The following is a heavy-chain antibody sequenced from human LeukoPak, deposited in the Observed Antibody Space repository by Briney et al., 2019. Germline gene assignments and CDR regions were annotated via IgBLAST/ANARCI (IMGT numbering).Heavy chain of an antibody. CDR1: GFIFSNYW. J-gene: IGHJ6*02. V-gene: IGHV3-7*03. Sequence: GGSLGLSCAASGFIFSNYWMSWVRQAPGKGLEWVANIKQDGSERYYVDSVKGRFTISRDNAKNSLYLQMNSLRVEGTAVYYCGRSMDVWGQGTTVTVSS. CDR3: GRSMDV. CDR2: IKQDGSER.